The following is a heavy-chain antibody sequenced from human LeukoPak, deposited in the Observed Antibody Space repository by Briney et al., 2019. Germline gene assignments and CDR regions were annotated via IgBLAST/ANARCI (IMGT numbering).Heavy chain of an antibody. CDR2: IYSGGST. J-gene: IGHJ4*02. CDR3: ARWDSSGYHKYYFDY. CDR1: GFTFSSYA. D-gene: IGHD3-22*01. V-gene: IGHV3-53*01. Sequence: GGSLRLSCAASGFTFSSYAMSWVRQAPGKGLEWVSIIYSGGSTYYADSVKGRFTISRDNSKNTLYLQMNSLTAEDTAVYYCARWDSSGYHKYYFDYWGQGTLVTVSS.